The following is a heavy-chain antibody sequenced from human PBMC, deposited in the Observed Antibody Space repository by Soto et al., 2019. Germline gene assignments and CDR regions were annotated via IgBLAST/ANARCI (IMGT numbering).Heavy chain of an antibody. CDR3: ARDKINGLFDY. V-gene: IGHV4-4*08. CDR2: IYNSGRT. Sequence: PSETLSLTCTVSGGSISSYYWSWIRQPPGKGLEWIGYIYNSGRTNYNPSLKSRVTISVDTSKNQFSLKLSSVTAADTAVYYCARDKINGLFDYWGQGTLITVS. J-gene: IGHJ4*02. D-gene: IGHD2-8*01. CDR1: GGSISSYY.